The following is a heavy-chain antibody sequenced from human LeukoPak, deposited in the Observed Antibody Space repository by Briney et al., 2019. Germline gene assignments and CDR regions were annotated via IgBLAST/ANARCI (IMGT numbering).Heavy chain of an antibody. CDR1: GYTFTSYD. CDR2: MNPNSGNT. V-gene: IGHV1-8*01. Sequence: ATVKVSCKASGYTFTSYDINWVRQATGQGLEWMGWMNPNSGNTGYAQKFQGRVTMTRNTSISTAYMELSSLRSEDTAVYYCARVVSIAVAGAAGYWGQGTLVTVSS. J-gene: IGHJ4*02. D-gene: IGHD6-19*01. CDR3: ARVVSIAVAGAAGY.